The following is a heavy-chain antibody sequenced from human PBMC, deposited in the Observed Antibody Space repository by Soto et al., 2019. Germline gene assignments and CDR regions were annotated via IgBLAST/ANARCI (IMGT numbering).Heavy chain of an antibody. D-gene: IGHD6-19*01. J-gene: IGHJ6*02. CDR2: IDPSDSYT. Sequence: PGESLKISCKGSGYSFTSYWISWVRQMPGKGLEWMGRIDPSDSYTNYSPSFQGHVTISADKSISTAYLQWSSLKASDTAMYYCARPLDSLAGNSYYYGMDVWSQGTTVTVSS. CDR3: ARPLDSLAGNSYYYGMDV. V-gene: IGHV5-10-1*01. CDR1: GYSFTSYW.